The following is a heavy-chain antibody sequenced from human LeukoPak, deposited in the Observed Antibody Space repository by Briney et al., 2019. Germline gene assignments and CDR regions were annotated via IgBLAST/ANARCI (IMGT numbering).Heavy chain of an antibody. V-gene: IGHV3-30*02. Sequence: GGSLRLTCAASGFSFSSYAMRWVGQAPGKGLEWVAFIRYDGSNKYYADSVKGRFTISRDNSKNTLYLQMNSLRAEDTAVYYCAKVGADYGGNSRYASSWVYFDYWGQGTLVTVSS. J-gene: IGHJ4*02. CDR3: AKVGADYGGNSRYASSWVYFDY. CDR1: GFSFSSYA. CDR2: IRYDGSNK. D-gene: IGHD4-23*01.